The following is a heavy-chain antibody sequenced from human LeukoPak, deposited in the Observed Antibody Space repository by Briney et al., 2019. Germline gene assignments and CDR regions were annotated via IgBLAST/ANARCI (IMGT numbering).Heavy chain of an antibody. CDR2: ISGSGGST. Sequence: PGGSLRLSCAASGFTFSSYAMSWVRQAPGKGLEWVSAISGSGGSTYYADSVKGRFTISRDNSKNTLYLQMNSLRAEDTAVYYCAKDKLGGYRGGSSWLHYFDYWGQGTLVTVSS. J-gene: IGHJ4*02. V-gene: IGHV3-23*01. D-gene: IGHD6-13*01. CDR3: AKDKLGGYRGGSSWLHYFDY. CDR1: GFTFSSYA.